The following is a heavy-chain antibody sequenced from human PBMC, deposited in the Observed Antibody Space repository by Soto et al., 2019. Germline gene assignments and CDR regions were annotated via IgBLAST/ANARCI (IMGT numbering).Heavy chain of an antibody. CDR1: GVSLNSGDYF. V-gene: IGHV4-31*03. Sequence: PSETLSLTCTVSGVSLNSGDYFWSWVRQLPGKGLEWIGYISYSGRTFYSPIMNSRTSISADTSQNHFSLTMTSVIAADTAVYFCARWTCLCDSSNIRYGGFDTWGQGTKVTVSS. J-gene: IGHJ3*02. CDR3: ARWTCLCDSSNIRYGGFDT. CDR2: ISYSGRT. D-gene: IGHD4-17*01.